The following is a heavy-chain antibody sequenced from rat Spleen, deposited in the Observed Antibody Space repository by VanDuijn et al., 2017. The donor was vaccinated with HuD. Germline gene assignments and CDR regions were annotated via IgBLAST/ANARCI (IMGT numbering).Heavy chain of an antibody. V-gene: IGHV5-54*01. CDR1: GFTFSNYG. CDR3: TTGVY. Sequence: EVKLVESGGGLVPPGNSLTLSCVASGFTFSNYGMHWIRQAPKKGLEWIALIYYDSSKMYYANTVKGRFTISRDNAKTTLYLQMGSLRSEDTATYYCTTGVYWGQGVMVTVSS. D-gene: IGHD4-3*01. J-gene: IGHJ2*01. CDR2: IYYDSSKM.